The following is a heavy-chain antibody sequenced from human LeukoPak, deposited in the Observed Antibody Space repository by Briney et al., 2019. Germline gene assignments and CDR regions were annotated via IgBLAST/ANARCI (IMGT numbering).Heavy chain of an antibody. D-gene: IGHD1-26*01. CDR1: GYTFTSYG. Sequence: GASVKVSCKASGYTFTSYGISWVRQAPGQGLEWMGWINPNSGGTNYAQKFQGRVTMTRDTSISTAYMELSRLRSDDTAVYYCASSVGASDFDYWGQGTLVTVSS. V-gene: IGHV1-2*02. CDR2: INPNSGGT. CDR3: ASSVGASDFDY. J-gene: IGHJ4*02.